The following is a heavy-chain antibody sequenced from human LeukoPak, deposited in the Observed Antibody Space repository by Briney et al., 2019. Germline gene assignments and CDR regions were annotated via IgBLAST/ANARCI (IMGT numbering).Heavy chain of an antibody. CDR3: ARWEVPAAKGYFDY. CDR2: TYPGDSDT. CDR1: GYSFTSYC. Sequence: GESLKISCKGSGYSFTSYCIGWVRQLPGKGLEWMGITYPGDSDTRYSPSFQGQVIISADKSISTAYLQWSSLKASDTAMYYCARWEVPAAKGYFDYWGQGTLVTVSS. J-gene: IGHJ4*02. V-gene: IGHV5-51*01. D-gene: IGHD2-2*01.